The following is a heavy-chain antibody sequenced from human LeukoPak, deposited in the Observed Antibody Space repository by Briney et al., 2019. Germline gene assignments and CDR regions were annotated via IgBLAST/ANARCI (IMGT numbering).Heavy chain of an antibody. V-gene: IGHV4-34*01. D-gene: IGHD3-3*01. Sequence: PSETLSLTCAVYGGSFSGYYWSWIRQPPGKGLEWIGEINHSGSTNYNPSLKSRVTISVDTSKNQFSLKLSSVTAADTALYYCAKDSYYDFWSGSNWFDPWGQGTLVTVSS. CDR2: INHSGST. CDR1: GGSFSGYY. J-gene: IGHJ5*02. CDR3: AKDSYYDFWSGSNWFDP.